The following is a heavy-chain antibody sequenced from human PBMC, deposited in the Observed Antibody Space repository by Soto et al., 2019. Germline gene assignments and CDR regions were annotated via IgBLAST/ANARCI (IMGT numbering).Heavy chain of an antibody. V-gene: IGHV1-69*13. CDR1: GGTFSSYA. D-gene: IGHD6-19*01. Sequence: ASVKVSCKASGGTFSSYAISWVRQAPGQGLEWMGGIIPIFGTANYAQKFQGRVTITADESTSTAYMELSSLRSEDTAVYYCARDSGYSSGWYNFDYWGQGTLVTVSS. CDR2: IIPIFGTA. CDR3: ARDSGYSSGWYNFDY. J-gene: IGHJ4*02.